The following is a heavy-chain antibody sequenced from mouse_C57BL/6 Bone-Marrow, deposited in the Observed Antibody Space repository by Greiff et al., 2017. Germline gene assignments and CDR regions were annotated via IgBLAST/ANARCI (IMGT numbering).Heavy chain of an antibody. J-gene: IGHJ3*01. D-gene: IGHD1-1*01. CDR1: GYTFTSYW. V-gene: IGHV1-59*01. Sequence: QVQLQQSGAELVRPGTSVKLSCKASGYTFTSYWMHWVKQRPGQGLEWIGVIDPSDSYTNYNQKFKGKATLTVDTSSSTAYMQLSSLTSEDSAVYYCARRKSTTEAWFAYWGQGTLVTVSA. CDR2: IDPSDSYT. CDR3: ARRKSTTEAWFAY.